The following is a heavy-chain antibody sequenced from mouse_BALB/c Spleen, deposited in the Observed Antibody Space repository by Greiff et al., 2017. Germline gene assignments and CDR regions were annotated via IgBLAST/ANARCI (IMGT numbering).Heavy chain of an antibody. CDR3: ARSETARATSAY. CDR1: GYAFISYW. CDR2: IYPGDGDT. Sequence: QVQLQQSGAELVRPGSSVKISCKASGYAFISYWMNWVKQRPGQGLEWIGQIYPGDGDTNYNGKFKGKATLTADKSSSTAYMQLSSLTSEDSAVYFCARSETARATSAYWGQGTLVTVSA. J-gene: IGHJ3*01. D-gene: IGHD3-2*01. V-gene: IGHV1-80*01.